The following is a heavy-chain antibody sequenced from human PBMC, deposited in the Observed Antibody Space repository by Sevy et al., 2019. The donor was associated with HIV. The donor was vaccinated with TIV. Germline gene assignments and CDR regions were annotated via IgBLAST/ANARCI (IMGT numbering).Heavy chain of an antibody. Sequence: GGCLRLSCAASGFTFSNYVMHWVRQAPGKGLEWVALISLHGTNKDYRDSVKGRFTISRDDAKNTVYVEMTSLTVEDTALYYCVRETGGSGSAGYFGDWGQGTLVTVSS. CDR3: VRETGGSGSAGYFGD. V-gene: IGHV3-30*04. D-gene: IGHD2-15*01. J-gene: IGHJ4*02. CDR1: GFTFSNYV. CDR2: ISLHGTNK.